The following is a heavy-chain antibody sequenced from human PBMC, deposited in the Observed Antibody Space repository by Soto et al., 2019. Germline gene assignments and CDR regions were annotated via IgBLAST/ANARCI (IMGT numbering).Heavy chain of an antibody. CDR2: IYPGDSDT. CDR1: GYSFTSYW. V-gene: IGHV5-51*01. D-gene: IGHD6-13*01. J-gene: IGHJ5*02. CDR3: ARVGPDGYSSSWCFDP. Sequence: GESLKISCKGSGYSFTSYWIGWVRQMPGKGLEWMGIIYPGDSDTRYSPSFQGQVTISADKSISTAYLQWSSLKASDTAMYYCARVGPDGYSSSWCFDPWGQGTLVTVSS.